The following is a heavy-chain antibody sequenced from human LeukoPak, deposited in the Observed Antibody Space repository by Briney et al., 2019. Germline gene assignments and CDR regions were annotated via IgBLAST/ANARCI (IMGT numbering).Heavy chain of an antibody. Sequence: PGGSLRLSCAASGFTFTSYAMSWVRQAPGKGLEWVSAISGRGGSTFYADSVKGRFTISRDNSENTLYLQMNSLRADDTAVYYCGKDAHAGWFKSYYFDSWGQGTLVTVSS. V-gene: IGHV3-23*01. J-gene: IGHJ4*02. D-gene: IGHD6-19*01. CDR1: GFTFTSYA. CDR3: GKDAHAGWFKSYYFDS. CDR2: ISGRGGST.